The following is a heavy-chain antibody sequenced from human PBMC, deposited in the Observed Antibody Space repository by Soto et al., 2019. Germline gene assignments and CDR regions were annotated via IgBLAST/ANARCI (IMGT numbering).Heavy chain of an antibody. CDR1: GFTFSDHP. D-gene: IGHD2-2*01. CDR2: ISDDGDST. Sequence: EVQLLESGGGLVQPGGSLRLSCGASGFTFSDHPMTWVRQAPGKGLEWVSSISDDGDSTYYADSVKGRFTISRDNSKNTLFLQMSSLGAEDTAVYYCAKSLSTAVNYGLDVWGQGTSVTVSS. CDR3: AKSLSTAVNYGLDV. V-gene: IGHV3-23*01. J-gene: IGHJ6*02.